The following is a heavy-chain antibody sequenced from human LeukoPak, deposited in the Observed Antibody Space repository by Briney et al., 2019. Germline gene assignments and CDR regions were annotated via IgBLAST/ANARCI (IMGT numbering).Heavy chain of an antibody. D-gene: IGHD5-18*01. CDR1: GGSFSGYY. J-gene: IGHJ4*02. CDR2: INHSGST. V-gene: IGHV4-34*01. CDR3: ARGNSYGYLPLTF. Sequence: PSETLSLTCAVYGGSFSGYYWSWIRQPPGKGLEWIGEINHSGSTNYNPSLKSRVTISVDTSKNQFSLKLSSVTAADTAVYYCARGNSYGYLPLTFWGQGTLVTVSS.